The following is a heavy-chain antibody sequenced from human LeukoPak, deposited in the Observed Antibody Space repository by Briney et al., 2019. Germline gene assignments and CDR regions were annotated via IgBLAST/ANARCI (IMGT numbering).Heavy chain of an antibody. CDR1: GGSISSSDYY. CDR2: MFYNGAT. J-gene: IGHJ5*02. CDR3: ARSVSAYAGRGWFDP. V-gene: IGHV4-39*07. Sequence: SETLSLTCSVSGGSISSSDYYWGWIRQPPGKGLEWIGTMFYNGATKSNPSLSSRVTMSVDTSKNQFSLNLTSVTAADTAVFYCARSVSAYAGRGWFDPWGQGTLVTVSS. D-gene: IGHD5-12*01.